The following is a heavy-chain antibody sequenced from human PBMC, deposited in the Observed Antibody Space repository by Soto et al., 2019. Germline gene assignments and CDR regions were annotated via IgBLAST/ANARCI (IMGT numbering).Heavy chain of an antibody. D-gene: IGHD2-2*01. J-gene: IGHJ4*02. CDR1: GYTFTRYG. CDR3: ARDSFYCSSTSCSFDY. CDR2: ISAYNGNT. V-gene: IGHV1-18*01. Sequence: GASVKVSCKASGYTFTRYGISWVRQAPGQGLEWMGWISAYNGNTNYAQKLQGRVTMTTDTSTSTAYMELRSLRSDDTAVYYCARDSFYCSSTSCSFDYWDQGTLVTVSS.